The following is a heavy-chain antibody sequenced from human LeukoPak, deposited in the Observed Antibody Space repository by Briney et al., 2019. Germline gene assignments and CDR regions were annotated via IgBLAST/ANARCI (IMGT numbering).Heavy chain of an antibody. J-gene: IGHJ4*02. D-gene: IGHD1-26*01. Sequence: SETLSLTCTVSGGSISSSSYYWGWLRQPPGKGLEWVGSIYYSGSTYYNPSLKSRVTMSLDTSKNQFSLRLTSVTAADTAVYYCAREGGGSYYGDWGQGTLVTVSS. V-gene: IGHV4-39*07. CDR3: AREGGGSYYGD. CDR2: IYYSGST. CDR1: GGSISSSSYY.